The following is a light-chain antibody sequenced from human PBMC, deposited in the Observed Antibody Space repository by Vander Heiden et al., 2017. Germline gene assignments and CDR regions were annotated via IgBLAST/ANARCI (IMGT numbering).Light chain of an antibody. CDR1: QNILFASNNKNY. CDR3: QQYYTLPIT. V-gene: IGKV4-1*01. CDR2: WAS. J-gene: IGKJ3*01. Sequence: DIVMTQSPDSLAVSLDERATINCKSSQNILFASNNKNYLGWYQKKPGQPPKLLIYWASIRESGVPDRFSGSGSGTDFTLTISSLQAEDVAVYYCQQYYTLPITFGPGTKVEI.